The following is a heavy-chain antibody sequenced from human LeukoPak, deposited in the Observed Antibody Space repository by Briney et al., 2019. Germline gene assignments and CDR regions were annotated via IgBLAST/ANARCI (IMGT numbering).Heavy chain of an antibody. V-gene: IGHV4-39*01. D-gene: IGHD7-27*01. CDR3: ARHSSGGFDP. J-gene: IGHJ5*02. CDR2: MYYSGST. CDR1: GGSISSSSYY. Sequence: SETLSLTCTVSGGSISSSSYYWGWIRQPPGKGLERIGSMYYSGSTYYNPSLKSRVTISVDASKNQFSLQMTSVTAADTAVYYCARHSSGGFDPWGQGTLVPVSS.